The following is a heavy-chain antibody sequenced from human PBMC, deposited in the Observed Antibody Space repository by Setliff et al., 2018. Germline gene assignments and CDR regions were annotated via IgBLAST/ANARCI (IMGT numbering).Heavy chain of an antibody. CDR3: ARDGAGHTESWKGHFGY. CDR1: GVSVSGYF. Sequence: TLSLTCSVSGVSVSGYFWSWIRQPPGKPLEWIGYISYSGSTNYNPSLKTRVSISEDTSRNQISLRLLSVSAADSAVYFCARDGAGHTESWKGHFGYWGQGTEVTAPQ. V-gene: IGHV4-59*02. CDR2: ISYSGST. D-gene: IGHD1-1*01. J-gene: IGHJ4*02.